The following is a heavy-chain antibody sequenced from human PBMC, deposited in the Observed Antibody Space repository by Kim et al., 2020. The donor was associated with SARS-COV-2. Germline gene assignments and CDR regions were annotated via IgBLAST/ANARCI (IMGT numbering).Heavy chain of an antibody. CDR1: GFTFSDHY. V-gene: IGHV3-72*01. CDR2: TRNKANSYTT. Sequence: GGSLRLSCAASGFTFSDHYMDWVRQAPGKGLEWVGRTRNKANSYTTEYAASVKGRFTISRDDSKNSLYLQMNSLKTEDTAVYYCAREYSSYYYYGMDVWGQGTTVTVS. J-gene: IGHJ6*02. CDR3: AREYSSYYYYGMDV. D-gene: IGHD6-19*01.